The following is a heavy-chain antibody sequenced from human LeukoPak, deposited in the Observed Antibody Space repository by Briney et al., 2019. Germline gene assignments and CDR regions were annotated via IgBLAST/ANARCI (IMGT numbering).Heavy chain of an antibody. D-gene: IGHD3-22*01. CDR1: GFTFSAYW. J-gene: IGHJ4*02. V-gene: IGHV3-74*01. CDR3: STTPYYDSGGYYYSY. Sequence: PGGSLRLSCAASGFTFSAYWMHWVRQAPGKGLVWVSRINSDGSSTSYADSVKGRFTISRDNAKNVLYLQMNSLRAEDTAVYYCSTTPYYDSGGYYYSYWGQGTLVTFSS. CDR2: INSDGSST.